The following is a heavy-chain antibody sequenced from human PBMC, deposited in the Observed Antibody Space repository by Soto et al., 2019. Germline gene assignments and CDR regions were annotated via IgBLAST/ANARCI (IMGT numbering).Heavy chain of an antibody. J-gene: IGHJ5*02. CDR1: GFSLSNAGLG. CDR3: ASTYSTSWYWFDP. V-gene: IGHV2-26*04. CDR2: IFSNDEK. D-gene: IGHD6-13*01. Sequence: QVTVKVSGPVLVKPTETLTLTCTVSGFSLSNAGLGVSWIRQPPGKALEWLAHIFSNDEKSYSTSLKSRLTISKDTSKSQVVLIMTNMDPVDTATYYCASTYSTSWYWFDPWGQGTLVTVSS.